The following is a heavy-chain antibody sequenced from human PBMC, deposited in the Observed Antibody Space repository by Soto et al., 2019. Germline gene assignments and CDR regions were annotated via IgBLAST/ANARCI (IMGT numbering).Heavy chain of an antibody. V-gene: IGHV3-30*18. D-gene: IGHD3-22*01. CDR3: AKETHSSGYGSYFDY. CDR1: GFTFSSYG. Sequence: PGGSLRLSCAASGFTFSSYGMHWVRQAPGKGLEWVAVISKDGSTKYDADSVKGRFTISRDNSKNTLYLQMNSPRAEDTAVYYCAKETHSSGYGSYFDYWGQGTLVTVSS. CDR2: ISKDGSTK. J-gene: IGHJ4*02.